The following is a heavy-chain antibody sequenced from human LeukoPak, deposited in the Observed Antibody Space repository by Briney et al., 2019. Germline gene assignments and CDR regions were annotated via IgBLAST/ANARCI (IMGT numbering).Heavy chain of an antibody. Sequence: PGGSLRLSCAASGFTLDDYGMSWVRQAPGKGLEWVSGINWNGGSTGYVDSVKGRFTISRDNAKNSLFLHMNSLRVEDTALYYCARDRVVVATTTPPYWYFDLWGRGTRVTVSP. CDR1: GFTLDDYG. V-gene: IGHV3-20*04. CDR2: INWNGGST. CDR3: ARDRVVVATTTPPYWYFDL. D-gene: IGHD2-15*01. J-gene: IGHJ2*01.